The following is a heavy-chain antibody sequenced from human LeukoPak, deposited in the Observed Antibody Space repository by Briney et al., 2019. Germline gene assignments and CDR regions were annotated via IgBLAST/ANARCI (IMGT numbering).Heavy chain of an antibody. Sequence: GGSLRLSCAASGFTFSTYWMSCVHQAPGKGLEWVANIKQDGSEKYYLDSVKGRFTISRDDPNNSLYLQLDSLRVEDTAVYFCARGRLRDYWGQGTLVTVSS. CDR3: ARGRLRDY. D-gene: IGHD4/OR15-4a*01. V-gene: IGHV3-7*01. J-gene: IGHJ4*02. CDR1: GFTFSTYW. CDR2: IKQDGSEK.